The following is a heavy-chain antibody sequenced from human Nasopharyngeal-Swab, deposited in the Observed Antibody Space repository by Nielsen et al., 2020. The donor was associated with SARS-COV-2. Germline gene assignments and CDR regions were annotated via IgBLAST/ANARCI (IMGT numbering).Heavy chain of an antibody. CDR2: ISSSSSYM. D-gene: IGHD2-15*01. J-gene: IGHJ4*02. CDR3: ARGEGTYCSGDSCYSDSGGDY. Sequence: WIRQPPGKGLEWVSSISSSSSYMYYADSVKGRFTISRDNAKNSLYLQMNSLRAEDTAVYYCARGEGTYCSGDSCYSDSGGDYWGQGTLVTVSS. V-gene: IGHV3-21*01.